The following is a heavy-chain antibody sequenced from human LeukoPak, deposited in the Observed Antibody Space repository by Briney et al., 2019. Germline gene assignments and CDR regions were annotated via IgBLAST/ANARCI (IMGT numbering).Heavy chain of an antibody. CDR2: INHSGGT. CDR1: GGSFSVYY. V-gene: IGHV4-34*01. Sequence: SETLSLTCAVYGGSFSVYYWGWIRQAPGKGLEWIGEINHSGGTNYNPSLESRLIISVDTSRKQFNLRLSSVTAADTAVYYCLQWLPESAMDAWGEGTTVTVSS. D-gene: IGHD3-10*01. CDR3: LQWLPESAMDA. J-gene: IGHJ6*04.